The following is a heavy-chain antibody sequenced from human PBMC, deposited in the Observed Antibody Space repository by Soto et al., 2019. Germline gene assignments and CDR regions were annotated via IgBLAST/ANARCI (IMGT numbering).Heavy chain of an antibody. V-gene: IGHV3-23*01. Sequence: GGSLRLSCAASGFSFSVHFMSWVRQAPGKGLEWVSGINTFGDTTYYADSVKGRFTISRDNSKNTLYLQLNNLRADDTAVYYCAKYGQQIPFDYWGQGSPVTVSS. D-gene: IGHD3-10*01. CDR1: GFSFSVHF. J-gene: IGHJ4*02. CDR2: INTFGDTT. CDR3: AKYGQQIPFDY.